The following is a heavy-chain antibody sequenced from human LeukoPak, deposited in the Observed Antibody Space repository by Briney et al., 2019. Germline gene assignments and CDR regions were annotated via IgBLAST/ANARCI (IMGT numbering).Heavy chain of an antibody. CDR1: GFTFSNSW. CDR3: ARDKGRGYSYGPDY. V-gene: IGHV3-7*01. Sequence: GGSLRLSCAASGFTFSNSWMSWVRQAPGKGLEWAANIKQDGSEKYYVDSVKGRFTISRDNGKNSLYLQMNSLRVEDTAVYYCARDKGRGYSYGPDYWGQGTLVTVSS. CDR2: IKQDGSEK. J-gene: IGHJ4*02. D-gene: IGHD5-18*01.